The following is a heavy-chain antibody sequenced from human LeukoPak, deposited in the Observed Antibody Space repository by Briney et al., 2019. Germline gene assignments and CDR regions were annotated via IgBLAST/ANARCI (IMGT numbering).Heavy chain of an antibody. CDR3: ARGMDSSGYYRLSSPFDY. CDR1: GFTFSSYS. J-gene: IGHJ4*02. Sequence: PGGSLRLSCAASGFTFSSYSMNWVRQAPGKGLEWVSYISSSSSTIYYADSVKGRFTISRDNAKNSLYLQMNSLRAEDTAVYYCARGMDSSGYYRLSSPFDYWGQGTLVTVSS. V-gene: IGHV3-48*01. D-gene: IGHD3-22*01. CDR2: ISSSSSTI.